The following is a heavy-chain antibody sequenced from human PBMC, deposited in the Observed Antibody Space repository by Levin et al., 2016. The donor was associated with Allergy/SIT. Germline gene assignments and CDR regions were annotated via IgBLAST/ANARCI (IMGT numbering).Heavy chain of an antibody. D-gene: IGHD3-3*01. CDR1: GGSFSGYY. Sequence: SETLSLTCAVYGGSFSGYYWSWIRQPPGKGLEWIGEINHSGSTNYNPSLKSRVSISVDTSMNQFSLKLSSVTAADTAVYYCARGFPNPITIFGVVYMDVWGQGTTVTVSS. J-gene: IGHJ6*03. CDR2: INHSGST. CDR3: ARGFPNPITIFGVVYMDV. V-gene: IGHV4-34*01.